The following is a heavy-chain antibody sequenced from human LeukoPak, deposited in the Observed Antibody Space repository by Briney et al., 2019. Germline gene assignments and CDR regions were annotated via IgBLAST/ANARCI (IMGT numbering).Heavy chain of an antibody. D-gene: IGHD6-13*01. V-gene: IGHV1-8*01. CDR2: MDPNSGNT. J-gene: IGHJ5*02. CDR1: GYTFTSYD. CDR3: ARDRRGKTAGILNWFDP. Sequence: ASVKVSCKASGYTFTSYDINWVRQATGQGLEWMGWMDPNSGNTGYAQKFQGRVTMTRNTSISTAYMELSSLRSEDTAVYYCARDRRGKTAGILNWFDPWGQGTPVTVSS.